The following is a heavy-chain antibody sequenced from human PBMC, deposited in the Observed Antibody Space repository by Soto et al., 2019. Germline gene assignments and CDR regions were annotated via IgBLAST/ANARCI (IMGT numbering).Heavy chain of an antibody. V-gene: IGHV4-31*03. J-gene: IGHJ5*02. CDR2: IYYSGLT. CDR3: ARGYSNGYLGHWCGP. Sequence: QLQLQESGPGLVEPSQTLSLTCTVSGGSVSTRSYYWSWIRQHPGKGLEWIGYIYYSGLTNYNPSRQGRVTMSGDTSENRYSLKLNSVAAADTAVYYCARGYSNGYLGHWCGPWGQGTLVTVSS. D-gene: IGHD3-22*01. CDR1: GGSVSTRSYY.